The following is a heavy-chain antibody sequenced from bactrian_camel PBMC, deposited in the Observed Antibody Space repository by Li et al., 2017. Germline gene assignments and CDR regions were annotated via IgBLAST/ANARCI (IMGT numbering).Heavy chain of an antibody. Sequence: DVQLVESGGGLVQPGESLTLSCTAPGFTSDSCDMNWYRQAAGKQREWVSTINGMTGITYCADSVKGRFTISRDDAKNTVYLQLNSLKTDDMAMYYCAKYRNSRPESIFDYWGQGTQVTVS. D-gene: IGHD3*01. CDR2: INGMTGIT. J-gene: IGHJ4*01. CDR3: AKYRNSRPESIFDY. CDR1: GFTSDSCD. V-gene: IGHV3S40*01.